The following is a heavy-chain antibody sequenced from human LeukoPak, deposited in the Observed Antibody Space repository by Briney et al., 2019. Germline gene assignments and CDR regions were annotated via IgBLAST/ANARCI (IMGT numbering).Heavy chain of an antibody. V-gene: IGHV3-53*01. D-gene: IGHD3-22*01. J-gene: IGHJ4*02. CDR2: IYSGGNT. CDR1: GFTVSRNY. CDR3: AKDLLYYDSSGPLDY. Sequence: GGSLRLSCAASGFTVSRNYMNWVRQAPGKGLEWVSVIYSGGNTYYADSVKGRFTISRDNSKNTLYLQMNSLRAEDTAVYYCAKDLLYYDSSGPLDYWGQGTLVTVSS.